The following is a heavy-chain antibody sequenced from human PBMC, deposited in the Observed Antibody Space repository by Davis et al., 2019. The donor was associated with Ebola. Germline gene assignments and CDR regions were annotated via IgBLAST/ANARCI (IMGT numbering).Heavy chain of an antibody. V-gene: IGHV4-34*01. CDR1: GGSFSGYY. J-gene: IGHJ4*02. CDR2: INHSGST. D-gene: IGHD3-22*01. CDR3: ARGDSYYDPGGYYAGPEAPDH. Sequence: GSLRLSCAVYGGSFSGYYWSWIRQPPGKGLEWIGEINHSGSTNYNPSLKSRVTISVDTSKNQFSLKLSSVTAADTAVYYCARGDSYYDPGGYYAGPEAPDHWGQGTLVSVSS.